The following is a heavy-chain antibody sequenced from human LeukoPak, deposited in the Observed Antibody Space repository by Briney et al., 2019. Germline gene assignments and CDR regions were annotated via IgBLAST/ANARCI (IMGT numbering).Heavy chain of an antibody. D-gene: IGHD5-24*01. V-gene: IGHV5-51*01. CDR3: ARRPMATIVGDAFDI. Sequence: GESLKISCKGSGYSFTSYWIGWVRQMPGKGLEWMGIIYPGDSDTRYSPSFQGQVTISADKSISTAYLQWSSLKASDTAMYYCARRPMATIVGDAFDIWGQGTMVTVSP. CDR2: IYPGDSDT. J-gene: IGHJ3*02. CDR1: GYSFTSYW.